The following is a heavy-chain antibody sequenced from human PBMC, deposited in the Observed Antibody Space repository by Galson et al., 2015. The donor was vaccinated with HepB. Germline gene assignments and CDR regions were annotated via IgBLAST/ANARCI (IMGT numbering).Heavy chain of an antibody. Sequence: SLRLSCAASGFTFSSYWMSWVRQAPGKGLEWVANIKQDGSEKYYVDSVKGRFTISRDNAKNSLYLQMNSLRAEDTAVYYCARGTSEYYAVCYFDYWGQGTLVTVSS. CDR1: GFTFSSYW. CDR3: ARGTSEYYAVCYFDY. CDR2: IKQDGSEK. J-gene: IGHJ4*02. V-gene: IGHV3-7*03. D-gene: IGHD3-3*01.